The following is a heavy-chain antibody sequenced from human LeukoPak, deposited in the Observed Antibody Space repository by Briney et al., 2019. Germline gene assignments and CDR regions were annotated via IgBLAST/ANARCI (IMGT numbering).Heavy chain of an antibody. CDR1: GDSVSINSAA. CDR3: TRGAPVGSSREFDY. D-gene: IGHD5-24*01. CDR2: TYYRSKWYN. Sequence: SQTLSLTFAISGDSVSINSAAWNWVRQSPLRGLEWLGSTYYRSKWYNDYAVSVKSQITINPDTTKNPFNLQLRYGTPEDTAVYYCTRGAPVGSSREFDYWGQGTLVTVSS. J-gene: IGHJ4*02. V-gene: IGHV6-1*01.